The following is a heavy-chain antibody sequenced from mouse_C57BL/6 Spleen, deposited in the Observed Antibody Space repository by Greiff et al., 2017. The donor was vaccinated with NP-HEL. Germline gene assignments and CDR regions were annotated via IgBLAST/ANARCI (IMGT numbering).Heavy chain of an antibody. CDR3: ARTGYYGSSSYFDY. Sequence: EVQLQQSGPELVKPGASVKISCKASGYTFTDYYMNWVKQSHGKSLEWIGDINPNNGGTSYNQKFKGKATLTVDKSSSTAYMELRSLTSEDSAVYYCARTGYYGSSSYFDYWGQGTTLTVSS. J-gene: IGHJ2*01. CDR1: GYTFTDYY. CDR2: INPNNGGT. V-gene: IGHV1-26*01. D-gene: IGHD1-1*01.